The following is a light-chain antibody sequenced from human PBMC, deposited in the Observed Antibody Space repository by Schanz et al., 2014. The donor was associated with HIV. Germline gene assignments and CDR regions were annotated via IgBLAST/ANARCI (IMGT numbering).Light chain of an antibody. Sequence: EIVLTQSPATLSMSPGERATLSCRASQSVGSVLAWYQQKPGQAPRLLIYSTSSRATGIPDRFSGSGSGTDFTLTISRLEPEDFAVYYCQQYGSSPPTFGPGTKVDIK. CDR1: QSVGSV. CDR3: QQYGSSPPT. J-gene: IGKJ3*01. V-gene: IGKV3-20*01. CDR2: STS.